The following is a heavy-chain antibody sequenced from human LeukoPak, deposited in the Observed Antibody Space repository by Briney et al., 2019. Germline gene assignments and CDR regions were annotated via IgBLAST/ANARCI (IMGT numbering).Heavy chain of an antibody. CDR1: GFTFSTYN. J-gene: IGHJ5*02. CDR3: VSSSWVNWFDP. Sequence: GGSLRLSCAASGFTFSTYNMNWVRQAPGKGLEWVSSISSDSSDIYYADSVKGRFTISRDNAKNSLHLQMNSLRAEDTAVYYCVSSSWVNWFDPWGQGTLVTVSS. D-gene: IGHD6-13*01. V-gene: IGHV3-21*01. CDR2: ISSDSSDI.